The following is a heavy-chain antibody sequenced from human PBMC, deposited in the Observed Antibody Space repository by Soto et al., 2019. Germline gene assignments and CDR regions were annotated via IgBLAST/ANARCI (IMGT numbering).Heavy chain of an antibody. CDR3: ARPRGYSGYDLAY. V-gene: IGHV1-3*01. CDR2: INAGNGNT. J-gene: IGHJ4*02. D-gene: IGHD5-12*01. Sequence: ASVKVSCKASGYTFTSYAMHWVRQAPGQRLEWMGWINAGNGNTKYSQKFQGRVTITRDTSASTAYMELSSLRSEDTAVYYCARPRGYSGYDLAYWGQGTLVTVSS. CDR1: GYTFTSYA.